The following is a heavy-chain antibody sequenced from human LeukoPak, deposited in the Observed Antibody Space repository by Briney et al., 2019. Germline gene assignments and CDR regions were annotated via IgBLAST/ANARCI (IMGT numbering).Heavy chain of an antibody. J-gene: IGHJ4*02. Sequence: SETLSLTCTVSGGSISSSSYYWGWIRQPPGKGLEWIGGIYYSGSTYYNPSLKSRVTILVDTSKNQFSLKLSSVTAADTAVYYCARGPRLLWFGELIWDFDYWGQGTLVTVSS. D-gene: IGHD3-10*01. CDR3: ARGPRLLWFGELIWDFDY. CDR1: GGSISSSSYY. V-gene: IGHV4-39*07. CDR2: IYYSGST.